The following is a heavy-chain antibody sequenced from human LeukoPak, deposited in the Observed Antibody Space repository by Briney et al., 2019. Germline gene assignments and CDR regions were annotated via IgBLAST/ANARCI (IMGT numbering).Heavy chain of an antibody. CDR2: IWYDGSNE. J-gene: IGHJ4*02. Sequence: GGSLRLSCAASGFTFSSYGMHWVRQAPGKGLEWVAVIWYDGSNEYYADSVKGRFIISRDNSKNTLYLQMNSLRAEDTAVYYCAGDGGDILTGYHDYWGQGTLVTVSS. CDR1: GFTFSSYG. D-gene: IGHD3-9*01. CDR3: AGDGGDILTGYHDY. V-gene: IGHV3-33*01.